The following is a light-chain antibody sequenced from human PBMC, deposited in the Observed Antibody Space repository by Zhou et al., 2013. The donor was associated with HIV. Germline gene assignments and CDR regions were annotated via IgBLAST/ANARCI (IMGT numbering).Light chain of an antibody. J-gene: IGKJ1*01. Sequence: EIVLTQSPGTLSLSPGERATLSCRASQSIDSGHLAWYQQRPGQTPRLLFSDASTRAAGIPARFSGSGSGTEFTLTISSLQSEDFAVYYCLQYDNWPPWTFGQGTKVEIK. V-gene: IGKV3D-15*01. CDR3: LQYDNWPPWT. CDR2: DAS. CDR1: QSIDSGH.